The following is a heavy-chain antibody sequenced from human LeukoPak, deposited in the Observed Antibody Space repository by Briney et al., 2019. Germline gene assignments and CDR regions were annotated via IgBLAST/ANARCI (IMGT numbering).Heavy chain of an antibody. V-gene: IGHV3-21*06. CDR1: GFTFSAYT. CDR3: AREGGRRRASNFDWFDP. D-gene: IGHD3-16*01. Sequence: GGSLRLSCAASGFTFSAYTMNWVRQAPGKGLEWVSAVSSNSAYIYYADSLRGRFTISRDNAKSLLYLQIDSLRADDTAVYYCAREGGRRRASNFDWFDPWGQGTLVTVSS. J-gene: IGHJ5*02. CDR2: VSSNSAYI.